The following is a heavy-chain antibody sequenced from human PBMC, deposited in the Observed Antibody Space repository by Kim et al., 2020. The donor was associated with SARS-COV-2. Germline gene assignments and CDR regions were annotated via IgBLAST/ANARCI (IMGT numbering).Heavy chain of an antibody. CDR1: GYTFTGYY. Sequence: ASVKVSCKASGYTFTGYYMHWVRQAPGQGLEWMGRINPNSGGTNYAQKFQGRVTMTRDSSIITAYMELSRLRSDDTAVYYCARFSPYYDSREPDAFDIWGQGTMVTVSS. D-gene: IGHD3-22*01. CDR2: INPNSGGT. J-gene: IGHJ3*02. V-gene: IGHV1-2*06. CDR3: ARFSPYYDSREPDAFDI.